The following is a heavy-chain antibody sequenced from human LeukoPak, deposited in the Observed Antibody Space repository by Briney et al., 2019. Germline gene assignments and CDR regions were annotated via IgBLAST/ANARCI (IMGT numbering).Heavy chain of an antibody. CDR3: AKDRDWGSRYFDD. CDR1: GFTFDDYA. CDR2: INGDGAGT. Sequence: GGSLRLSCAASGFTFDDYAIHWVCRAPGKGLEWVSLINGDGAGTYYADSVKGRFTIYRDNSKNSLYLQMNSLRTDDTAVYYCAKDRDWGSRYFDDWGQGTLVPVSS. V-gene: IGHV3-43*02. D-gene: IGHD7-27*01. J-gene: IGHJ4*02.